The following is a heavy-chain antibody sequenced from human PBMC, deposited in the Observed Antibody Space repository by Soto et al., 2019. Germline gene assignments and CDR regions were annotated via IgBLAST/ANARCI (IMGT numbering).Heavy chain of an antibody. D-gene: IGHD3-16*02. V-gene: IGHV3-33*01. CDR3: ARGDYVWGSYRYIGFVY. Sequence: GGSLRLSCAASGFTFSSYGMHWVRQAPGKGLEWVAVIWYDGSNKYYADSVKGRFTISRDNSKNTLYLQMNSLRAEDTAVYYCARGDYVWGSYRYIGFVYWGQGTLVTVSS. J-gene: IGHJ4*02. CDR2: IWYDGSNK. CDR1: GFTFSSYG.